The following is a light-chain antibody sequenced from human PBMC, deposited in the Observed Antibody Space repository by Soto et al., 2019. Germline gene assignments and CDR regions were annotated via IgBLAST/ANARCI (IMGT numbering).Light chain of an antibody. CDR3: SSYTSSSTYV. V-gene: IGLV2-14*01. Sequence: SVLTQPASVCGSPGQSITISCTGTGSDVGAYDYVYWYQHHPGKAPKVMIYEVTNRPSGVSNRFYGSKSGNTASLNSSGLLAEDEADSYCSSYTSSSTYVFGTGTKVTVL. CDR2: EVT. CDR1: GSDVGAYDY. J-gene: IGLJ1*01.